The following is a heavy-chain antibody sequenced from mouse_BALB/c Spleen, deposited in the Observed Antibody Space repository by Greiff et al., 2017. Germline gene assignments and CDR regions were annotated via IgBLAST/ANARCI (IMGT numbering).Heavy chain of an antibody. J-gene: IGHJ3*01. V-gene: IGHV5-17*02. CDR3: ARSADGNYAWFAY. D-gene: IGHD2-1*01. CDR2: ISSGSSTI. CDR1: GFTFSSFG. Sequence: EVKLMESGGGLVQPGGSRKLSCAASGFTFSSFGMHWVRQAPEKGLEWVAYISSGSSTIYYADTVKGRFTISRDNPKNTLFLQMTSLRSEDTAMYYCARSADGNYAWFAYWGQGTLVTVSA.